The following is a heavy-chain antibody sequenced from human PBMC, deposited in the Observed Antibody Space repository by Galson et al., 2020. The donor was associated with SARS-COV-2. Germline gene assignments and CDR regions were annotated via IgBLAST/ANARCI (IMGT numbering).Heavy chain of an antibody. CDR3: ARTSSTATREYYFDY. J-gene: IGHJ4*02. V-gene: IGHV4-30-2*05. D-gene: IGHD4-17*01. Sequence: YYNPSLMSRGIISVDTSKNQFSLRLSSVTATDTAVYFCARTSSTATREYYFDYWGQGTLVSVSS.